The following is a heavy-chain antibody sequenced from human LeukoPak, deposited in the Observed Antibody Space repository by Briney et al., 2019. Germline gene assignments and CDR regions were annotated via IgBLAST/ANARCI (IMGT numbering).Heavy chain of an antibody. J-gene: IGHJ3*02. D-gene: IGHD3-22*01. V-gene: IGHV1-18*01. CDR1: GYTFTSYG. CDR2: ISAYNGNT. CDR3: ARDSGITMIVDDAFDI. Sequence: ASVKVSCKASGYTFTSYGISWVRQAPGQGLEWMGWISAYNGNTNYAQKLQGRVTMTTDTSTSTAHMELRSLRSDDTAVYYCARDSGITMIVDDAFDIWGQGTMVTVSS.